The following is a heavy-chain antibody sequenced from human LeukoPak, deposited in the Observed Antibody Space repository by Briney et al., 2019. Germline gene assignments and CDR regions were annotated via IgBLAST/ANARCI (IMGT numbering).Heavy chain of an antibody. CDR2: IYTSGST. CDR1: GGSISSSNW. J-gene: IGHJ3*02. D-gene: IGHD3-9*01. Sequence: SGTLSLTCAVSGGSISSSNWWSWVRQPPGKGLEWIGRIYTSGSTNYNPSLKSRVTISVDTSKNQFSLKLSSVTAADTAVYYCARVLGRYFDWYLSRADAFDIWGQGTMVTVSS. V-gene: IGHV4-4*02. CDR3: ARVLGRYFDWYLSRADAFDI.